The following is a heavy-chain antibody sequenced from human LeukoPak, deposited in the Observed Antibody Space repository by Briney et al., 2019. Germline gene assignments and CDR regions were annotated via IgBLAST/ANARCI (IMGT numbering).Heavy chain of an antibody. V-gene: IGHV4-34*01. CDR2: INHSGST. J-gene: IGHJ1*01. D-gene: IGHD2-2*02. CDR3: ARGRPHCSSTSCYISGVEYFHP. CDR1: GGSFSGYY. Sequence: SETLSLTCAVYGGSFSGYYWSWIRQPPGKGLEWIGEINHSGSTNYNPSLKSRVTISVDTSKNQFSLKLSSVTAADTAVYYCARGRPHCSSTSCYISGVEYFHPWGQGTLVTVSS.